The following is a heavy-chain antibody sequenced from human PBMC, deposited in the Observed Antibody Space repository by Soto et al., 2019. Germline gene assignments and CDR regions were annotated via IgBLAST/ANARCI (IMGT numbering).Heavy chain of an antibody. D-gene: IGHD3-22*01. CDR1: GYTLTSYY. Sequence: GASVKVSCKASGYTLTSYYMHWVRQAPGQGLEWMGIINPSGGSTSYAQKFQGRVTMTRDTSTSTVYMELSSLRSEDTAVYYCARQGDYYDSSGYPVYYFDYWGQGTLVTVSS. V-gene: IGHV1-46*01. J-gene: IGHJ4*02. CDR3: ARQGDYYDSSGYPVYYFDY. CDR2: INPSGGST.